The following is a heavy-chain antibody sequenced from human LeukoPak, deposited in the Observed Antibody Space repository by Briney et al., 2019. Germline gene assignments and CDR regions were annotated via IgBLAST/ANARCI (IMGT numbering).Heavy chain of an antibody. CDR3: ARVRNYYDSSGYPYYFDY. CDR2: ISAYNGNT. V-gene: IGHV1-18*04. J-gene: IGHJ4*02. Sequence: GASVKVSCKASGYTFTSYYMHWVRQAPGQGLEWMGWISAYNGNTNYAQKLQGRVTMTTDTSTSTAYMELRSLRSDDTAVYYCARVRNYYDSSGYPYYFDYWGQGTLVTVSS. CDR1: GYTFTSYY. D-gene: IGHD3-22*01.